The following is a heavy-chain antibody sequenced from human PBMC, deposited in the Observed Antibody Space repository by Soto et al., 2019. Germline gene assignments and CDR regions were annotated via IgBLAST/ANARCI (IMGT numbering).Heavy chain of an antibody. D-gene: IGHD2-8*01. CDR1: GYSFTSYW. Sequence: GESLKISCKGSGYSFTSYWIGWVRQMPGKGLEWMGIIYPGDSDTRYSPSFQGQVTISADKSISTAYLQWSSLKASDTAMYYCARQDGTNGVCYGELSPDNWFDPWGQGTLVTVSS. J-gene: IGHJ5*02. CDR3: ARQDGTNGVCYGELSPDNWFDP. V-gene: IGHV5-51*01. CDR2: IYPGDSDT.